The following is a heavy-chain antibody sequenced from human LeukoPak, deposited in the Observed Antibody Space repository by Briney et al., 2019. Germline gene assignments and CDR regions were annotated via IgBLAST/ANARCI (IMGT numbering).Heavy chain of an antibody. V-gene: IGHV3-21*01. Sequence: GGSLRLSCAASGFTFNTYSMNWVRQAPGKGLEWVSSISDNSNYIYYSDSVEGRFTISRDNAKNSLYLQMNSLRAEDTAVYYCARKGGPLGPPFDNWGQGTLVTVSS. CDR2: ISDNSNYI. CDR3: ARKGGPLGPPFDN. D-gene: IGHD7-27*01. J-gene: IGHJ4*02. CDR1: GFTFNTYS.